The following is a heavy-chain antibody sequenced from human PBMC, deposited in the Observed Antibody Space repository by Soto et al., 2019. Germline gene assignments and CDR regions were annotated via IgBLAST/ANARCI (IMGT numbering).Heavy chain of an antibody. J-gene: IGHJ5*02. D-gene: IGHD6-6*01. Sequence: SETLSLTCSVYGGSVRSGNHFWNWIRQPPGRGLEWLGYMYYTGVTNYNPSLKSRVTISVDTSKNQFSLKLSSVTAADTAVYYCARRSIAAPSWFDPWGQGTLVTVSS. CDR2: MYYTGVT. CDR3: ARRSIAAPSWFDP. CDR1: GGSVRSGNHF. V-gene: IGHV4-61*01.